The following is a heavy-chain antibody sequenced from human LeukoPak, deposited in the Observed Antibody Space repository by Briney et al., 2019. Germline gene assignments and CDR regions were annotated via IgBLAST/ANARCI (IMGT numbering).Heavy chain of an antibody. CDR2: ISSSSSYI. V-gene: IGHV3-21*01. J-gene: IGHJ3*02. D-gene: IGHD3-16*01. Sequence: GGSLRLSCAASGFTFSSYSMNWVRQAPGKGLEWVSSISSSSSYIYYADSVKGRFTISRDNAKNSLYPQMNSLRAEDTAVYYCARTGGNDAFDIWGQGTMVTVSS. CDR1: GFTFSSYS. CDR3: ARTGGNDAFDI.